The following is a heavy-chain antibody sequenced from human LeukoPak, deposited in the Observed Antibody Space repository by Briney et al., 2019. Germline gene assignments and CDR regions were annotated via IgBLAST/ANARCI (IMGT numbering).Heavy chain of an antibody. CDR3: AKRSEGAVAGPYYFDY. Sequence: PGGSLRLSCAASGFTFSSYAMNWVRQAPGKGLEWVSAISGSGGSTYYADSVKGRFTISRDNSKNTLYLQMNSLRAEDTAVYYCAKRSEGAVAGPYYFDYWGQGTLVTVSS. V-gene: IGHV3-23*01. D-gene: IGHD6-19*01. CDR1: GFTFSSYA. CDR2: ISGSGGST. J-gene: IGHJ4*02.